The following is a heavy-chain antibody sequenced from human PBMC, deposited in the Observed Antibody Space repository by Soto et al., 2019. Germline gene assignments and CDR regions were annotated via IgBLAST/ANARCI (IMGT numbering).Heavy chain of an antibody. D-gene: IGHD3-16*01. CDR3: ARAAQGVRRAFDI. CDR1: GGSFSGYY. Sequence: SETLSLTCAVYGGSFSGYYWSWIRQPPGKGLEWIGEINHGGSTNYNPSLKRRFTISVDTSKNKFSLKLSTVTAADTAVYYCARAAQGVRRAFDIWGQGTMVTVSS. CDR2: INHGGST. J-gene: IGHJ3*02. V-gene: IGHV4-34*01.